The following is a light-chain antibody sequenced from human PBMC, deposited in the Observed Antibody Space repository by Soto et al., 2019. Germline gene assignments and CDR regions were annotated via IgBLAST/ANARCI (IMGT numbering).Light chain of an antibody. CDR2: DAS. J-gene: IGKJ2*01. CDR1: QDITSY. Sequence: DMQLTQSPSSLSASVGDRVTITCQASQDITSYLNWYQQKPGKAPKLLIYDASSLEAGVPSRFSGSGSGTHFTFTISSLQPEDIATFYCQQYDSFPYTFGQGTKVDIK. CDR3: QQYDSFPYT. V-gene: IGKV1-33*01.